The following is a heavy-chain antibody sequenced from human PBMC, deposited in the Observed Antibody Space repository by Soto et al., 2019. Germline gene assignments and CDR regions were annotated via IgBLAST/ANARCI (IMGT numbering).Heavy chain of an antibody. CDR3: ARDYGYYDFWSGPDGLDV. Sequence: SSETLSLTCTVSGGSISSYYWSWIRQPAGKGLEWIGRIYTSGSTNYNPSLKSRVTMSVDTSKNQFSLKLSSVTAADTAVYYCARDYGYYDFWSGPDGLDVWGQGTTVTVSS. CDR1: GGSISSYY. J-gene: IGHJ6*02. CDR2: IYTSGST. V-gene: IGHV4-4*07. D-gene: IGHD3-3*01.